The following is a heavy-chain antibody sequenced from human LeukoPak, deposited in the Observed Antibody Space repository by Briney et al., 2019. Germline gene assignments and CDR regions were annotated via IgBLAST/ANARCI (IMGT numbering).Heavy chain of an antibody. CDR1: RFTFDDYG. J-gene: IGHJ4*02. CDR3: AKALGPAMVRGVIDY. V-gene: IGHV3-66*02. CDR2: IYSGGST. Sequence: GGSLRLSCAASRFTFDDYGMSWVRQAPGKGLEWVSVIYSGGSTYYADSVKGRFTISRDNSKNTLYLQMNTLRAEDTAVYYCAKALGPAMVRGVIDYWGQGILVTVSS. D-gene: IGHD3-10*01.